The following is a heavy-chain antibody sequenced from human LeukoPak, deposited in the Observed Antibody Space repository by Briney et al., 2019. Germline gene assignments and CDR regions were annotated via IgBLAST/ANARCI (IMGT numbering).Heavy chain of an antibody. Sequence: SETLSLTCTVSGGSVSSGSYYWSWIRQPPGKGLEWIGYIYYSGGTNYNPSLKSRVTISIDTSKNQFSLKLSSVTAADTAVFYRARGGGYSYGYAFDIWGQGTMVTVS. CDR3: ARGGGYSYGYAFDI. J-gene: IGHJ3*02. CDR2: IYYSGGT. CDR1: GGSVSSGSYY. V-gene: IGHV4-61*01. D-gene: IGHD5-18*01.